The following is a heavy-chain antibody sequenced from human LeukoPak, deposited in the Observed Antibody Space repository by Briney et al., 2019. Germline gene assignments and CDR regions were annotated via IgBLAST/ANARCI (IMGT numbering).Heavy chain of an antibody. Sequence: ESGPTLVKPTQTLTLTCTVSGFSLSTSGVGVGRIRQPPGKALEWLALISWDDDKRYSPSLKNRLTITKDMSKNQVVLRMTNMDAVDTATYYCAHRPPIPATSSFWFDPWGQGTLVTVSS. CDR1: GFSLSTSGVG. CDR2: ISWDDDK. D-gene: IGHD2-2*01. CDR3: AHRPPIPATSSFWFDP. V-gene: IGHV2-5*02. J-gene: IGHJ5*02.